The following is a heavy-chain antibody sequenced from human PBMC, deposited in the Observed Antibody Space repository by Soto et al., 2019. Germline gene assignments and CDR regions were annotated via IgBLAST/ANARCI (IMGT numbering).Heavy chain of an antibody. CDR1: GVSISRTSYS. CDR3: ARQALRITRAAHKCFDP. CDR2: IDHRGSP. D-gene: IGHD3-16*01. J-gene: IGHJ5*02. Sequence: SETLSLTCNVSGVSISRTSYSWSWIRQSPGKGLECVGFIDHRGSPYYNPSLEGRSTISLDTAKNHFSLKLSSVTVADTAVYYCARQALRITRAAHKCFDPWGQGTLVTVSS. V-gene: IGHV4-30-4*08.